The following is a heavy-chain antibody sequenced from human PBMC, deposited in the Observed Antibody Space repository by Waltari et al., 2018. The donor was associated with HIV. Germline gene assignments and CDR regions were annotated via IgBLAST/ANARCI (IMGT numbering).Heavy chain of an antibody. CDR2: INHNSGGT. CDR3: AREWRFYGDYTPDTDY. V-gene: IGHV1-2*02. J-gene: IGHJ4*02. CDR1: GYTFTGYY. D-gene: IGHD4-17*01. Sequence: QVQLVQSGAEVKKPGASVKVSCKASGYTFTGYYMPWVRQAPGQGLEWMGWINHNSGGTNYAQKFQGRVTMTRDTSISTAYMELSRLRSDDTAVYYCAREWRFYGDYTPDTDYWGQGTLVTVSS.